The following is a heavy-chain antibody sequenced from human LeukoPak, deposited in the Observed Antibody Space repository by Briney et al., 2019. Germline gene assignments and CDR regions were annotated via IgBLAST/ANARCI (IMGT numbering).Heavy chain of an antibody. CDR3: ARDFTNIRGGGYFDN. CDR2: IWFDGGKI. V-gene: IGHV3-33*01. D-gene: IGHD2/OR15-2a*01. CDR1: GFPFSSYV. Sequence: GGSLRLSCAASGFPFSSYVMHWLRQTPGKGLEWVAVIWFDGGKIYYADSVKGRFTISRDNSKNALYLQMNSLRAEDTAVYHCARDFTNIRGGGYFDNWGQGTLVTVSS. J-gene: IGHJ4*02.